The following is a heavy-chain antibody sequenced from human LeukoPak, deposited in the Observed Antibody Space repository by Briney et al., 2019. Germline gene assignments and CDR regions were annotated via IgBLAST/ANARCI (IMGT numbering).Heavy chain of an antibody. J-gene: IGHJ6*02. CDR1: GYTFTGYY. CDR3: ARGNPIYGDYLYYYYGMDA. D-gene: IGHD4-17*01. CDR2: INPNSGGT. V-gene: IGHV1-2*06. Sequence: ASVKVSCKASGYTFTGYYMHWVRQAPGQGLEWMGRINPNSGGTNYAQKFQGGVTMTRDTSISTAYMELSRLRSDDTAVYYCARGNPIYGDYLYYYYGMDAWGQGTTVTVSS.